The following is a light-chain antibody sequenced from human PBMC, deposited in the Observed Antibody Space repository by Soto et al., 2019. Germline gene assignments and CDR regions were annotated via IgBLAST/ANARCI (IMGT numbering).Light chain of an antibody. CDR1: QRISSN. Sequence: EVVMTQSPATLSVSPGERATLSCRASQRISSNLAWYQQRRGKAPRLLNYGASTRAPGIPARFSGSGSETQFTLTISSLQSEDFAVYYCHHYNNWPPWTFGQGTKVEIK. CDR2: GAS. CDR3: HHYNNWPPWT. V-gene: IGKV3-15*01. J-gene: IGKJ1*01.